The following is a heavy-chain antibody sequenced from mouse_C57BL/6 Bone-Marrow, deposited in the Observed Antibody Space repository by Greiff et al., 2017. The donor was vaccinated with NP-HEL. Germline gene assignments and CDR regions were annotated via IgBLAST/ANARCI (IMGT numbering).Heavy chain of an antibody. D-gene: IGHD3-2*02. CDR1: GYSITSGYY. Sequence: EVKLQESGPGLVKPSQSLSLTCSVTGYSITSGYYWNWIRQFPGNKLEWMGYISYDGSNNYNPSLKNRISITRDTSKNQFFLKLNSLTTEDTATYYCARDSSGFAWFAYWGQGTLVTVSA. J-gene: IGHJ3*01. CDR2: ISYDGSN. V-gene: IGHV3-6*01. CDR3: ARDSSGFAWFAY.